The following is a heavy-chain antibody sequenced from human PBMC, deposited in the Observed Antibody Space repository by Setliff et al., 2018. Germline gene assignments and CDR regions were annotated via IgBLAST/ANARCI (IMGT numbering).Heavy chain of an antibody. Sequence: ASVKVSCKVSGYTLTELSMHWVRQAPGKGLGWMGGFDPEDGETIYAQKFQGRVTMTEDTSTDTAYMELSSLRSEDTAVYYCATSSGGNTIDAFDIWGQGTMVTVSS. CDR3: ATSSGGNTIDAFDI. J-gene: IGHJ3*02. CDR2: FDPEDGET. D-gene: IGHD2-15*01. CDR1: GYTLTELS. V-gene: IGHV1-24*01.